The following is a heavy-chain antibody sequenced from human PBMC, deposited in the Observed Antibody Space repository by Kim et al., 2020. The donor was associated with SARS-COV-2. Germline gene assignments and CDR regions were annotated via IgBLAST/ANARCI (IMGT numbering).Heavy chain of an antibody. CDR2: T. V-gene: IGHV3-11*06. J-gene: IGHJ4*02. D-gene: IGHD3-16*01. Sequence: TNYADSVKGRFTISRDNAKNSLYLQMNSLRAEDTAVYYCARDENAYDYVCWGQGTLVTVSS. CDR3: ARDENAYDYVC.